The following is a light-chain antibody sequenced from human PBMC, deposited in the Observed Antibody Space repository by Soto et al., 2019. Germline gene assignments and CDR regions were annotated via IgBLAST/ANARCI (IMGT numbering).Light chain of an antibody. Sequence: EIVLTQSPATLSLSPGERATLSCRASQSVSSNLAWYQQKPGQAPKLLIYGASNRATGIPDRFSGSGSGTDFTLTISRLEPEDFAVYYCQQYGRSSWTFGQGTKVDIK. CDR2: GAS. V-gene: IGKV3-20*01. CDR3: QQYGRSSWT. CDR1: QSVSSN. J-gene: IGKJ1*01.